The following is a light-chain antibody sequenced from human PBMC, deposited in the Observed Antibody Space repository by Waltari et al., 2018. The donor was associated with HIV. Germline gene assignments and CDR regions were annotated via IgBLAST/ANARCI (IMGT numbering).Light chain of an antibody. CDR3: ASWDDNLGHWI. CDR1: TSNFGNNF. V-gene: IGLV1-47*01. Sequence: QPKMTQAPSASKTPGQRITMSCPGTTSNFGNNFIYSYQPIAGAAPRLVMARNDQRPAGVPDRFSGTKSGTSAFLAITGLRLDDEATYFCASWDDNLGHWIFGGGTKLTVL. J-gene: IGLJ2*01. CDR2: RND.